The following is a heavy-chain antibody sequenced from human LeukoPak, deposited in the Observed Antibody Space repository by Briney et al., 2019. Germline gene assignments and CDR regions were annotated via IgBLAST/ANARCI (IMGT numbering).Heavy chain of an antibody. CDR2: IGSSGSTK. Sequence: GGSLRLSCAASGFTFSSYEMNWVRPAPGKGLEWVSSIGSSGSTKYYANSLKGRFTISRDNARNSLYLQMNSLRTDDTAVYYCHYDGSRLGAFDIWGQGTMVTVSS. D-gene: IGHD3-22*01. V-gene: IGHV3-48*03. J-gene: IGHJ3*02. CDR3: HYDGSRLGAFDI. CDR1: GFTFSSYE.